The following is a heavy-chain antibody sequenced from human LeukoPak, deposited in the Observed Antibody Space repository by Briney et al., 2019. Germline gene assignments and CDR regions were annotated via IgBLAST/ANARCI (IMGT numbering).Heavy chain of an antibody. J-gene: IGHJ4*01. Sequence: GGSLRLSCAASGFTFSNSAMSWVRQAPGKGLEWVSTLSGSGITTYYADSVKGRFTISRDNSKNTLYLQMNSLRAEDTAVYYCAKGTHSSGWSYFDYWGHGTLVTVSS. CDR2: LSGSGITT. V-gene: IGHV3-23*01. D-gene: IGHD6-19*01. CDR1: GFTFSNSA. CDR3: AKGTHSSGWSYFDY.